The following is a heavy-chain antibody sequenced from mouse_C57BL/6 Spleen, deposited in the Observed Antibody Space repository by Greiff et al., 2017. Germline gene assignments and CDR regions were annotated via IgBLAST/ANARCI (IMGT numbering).Heavy chain of an antibody. Sequence: VQLQQSGPGLVAPSQSLSITCTVSGFSLTSYAISWVRQPPGKGLEWLGVIWTGGGTNYNSALKSRLSISKDNSKSQVFLKMNSLQTDDTARYYCASLYDGHYEKYFDYWGQGTTRTVSS. D-gene: IGHD2-3*01. CDR3: ASLYDGHYEKYFDY. V-gene: IGHV2-9-1*01. CDR1: GFSLTSYA. J-gene: IGHJ2*01. CDR2: IWTGGGT.